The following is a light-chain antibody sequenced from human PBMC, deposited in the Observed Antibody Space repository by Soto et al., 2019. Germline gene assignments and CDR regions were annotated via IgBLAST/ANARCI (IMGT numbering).Light chain of an antibody. CDR3: AAWDDSLDGLYV. V-gene: IGLV1-44*01. CDR1: TSNIGSNT. Sequence: QPVLTQPPSASGTPGQRVTISCSGSTSNIGSNTVNWYQQLPGTAPKLLIYYNNQRPSGVPDRFSGSKSGTSASLAISGLRSEDEADYYCAAWDDSLDGLYVFGTGTKLTVL. CDR2: YNN. J-gene: IGLJ1*01.